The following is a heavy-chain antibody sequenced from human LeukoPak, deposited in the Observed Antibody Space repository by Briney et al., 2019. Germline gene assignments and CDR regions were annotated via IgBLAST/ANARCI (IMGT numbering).Heavy chain of an antibody. D-gene: IGHD1-26*01. CDR3: ARIAQSYFGGSYYFDY. CDR2: IRWKSGSI. CDR1: GFSFDDYA. Sequence: GRSLRLSCVASGFSFDDYAINWVRQAPGKGLEWVSGIRWKSGSIAYADSVKGRFTISRDNAKNSLYLQMNSLRAEDTAVYYCARIAQSYFGGSYYFDYWGQGTLVTVSS. J-gene: IGHJ4*02. V-gene: IGHV3-9*01.